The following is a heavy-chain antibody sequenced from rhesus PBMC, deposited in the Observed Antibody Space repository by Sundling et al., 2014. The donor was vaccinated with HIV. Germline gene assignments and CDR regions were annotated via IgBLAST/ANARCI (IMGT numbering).Heavy chain of an antibody. J-gene: IGHJ4*01. CDR3: ARDRGYSGSLD. Sequence: QVQLQESGPGLVKPSETLSLTCAVSGASFSGYYWNWIRQPPGKGLEWIGNIHGSGASTNYNPSLRSRVTISKDTSKNQFSLNLNSVTASDTAVYYCARDRGYSGSLDWGLGVLVTVSS. CDR1: GASFSGYY. CDR2: IHGSGAST. D-gene: IGHD6-25*01. V-gene: IGHV4-165*01.